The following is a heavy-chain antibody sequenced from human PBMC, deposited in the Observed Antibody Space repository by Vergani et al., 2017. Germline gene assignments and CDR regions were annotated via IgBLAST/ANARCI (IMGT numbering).Heavy chain of an antibody. Sequence: QVQLQESGPGLVKPSETLSLTCTVSGGSVSSGSYYWSWIRQPPGKGLEWIGYIYYSGSTNYNPSLKSRVTISVDTSKNQFSLKLSSVTAADTAVYYCARDRHLPGIAAAGTGYFDYWGQGTLVTVSS. CDR3: ARDRHLPGIAAAGTGYFDY. V-gene: IGHV4-61*01. CDR1: GGSVSSGSYY. D-gene: IGHD6-13*01. CDR2: IYYSGST. J-gene: IGHJ4*02.